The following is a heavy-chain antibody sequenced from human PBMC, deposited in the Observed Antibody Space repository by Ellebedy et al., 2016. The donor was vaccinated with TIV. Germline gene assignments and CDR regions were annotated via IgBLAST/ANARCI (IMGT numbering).Heavy chain of an antibody. Sequence: GESLKISCPASSFSFSSYGMHWVRQAPGKGLEWVAVIWYDGSIKYHADSVKGRFTISRDNSNNTLYLQMNSLRAEDTAVYYCARALHGLDVWGHGTTVTVSS. CDR1: SFSFSSYG. J-gene: IGHJ6*02. CDR3: ARALHGLDV. CDR2: IWYDGSIK. V-gene: IGHV3-33*08.